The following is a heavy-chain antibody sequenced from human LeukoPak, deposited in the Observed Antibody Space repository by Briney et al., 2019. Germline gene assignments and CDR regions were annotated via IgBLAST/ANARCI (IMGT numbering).Heavy chain of an antibody. V-gene: IGHV2-5*02. D-gene: IGHD2-2*02. Sequence: SGPTLVNPTQTLTLTCISSGFSRTTRGAGVGWLRQPPGKALEWLAIIHWDDDKRFNPSHESRLSVTWDTSKNQVVLTVANMDPVDTATYFCAHRAPQIGYCVTSDCYSMFDFWGQGILVAVSS. CDR3: AHRAPQIGYCVTSDCYSMFDF. CDR1: GFSRTTRGAG. J-gene: IGHJ4*02. CDR2: IHWDDDK.